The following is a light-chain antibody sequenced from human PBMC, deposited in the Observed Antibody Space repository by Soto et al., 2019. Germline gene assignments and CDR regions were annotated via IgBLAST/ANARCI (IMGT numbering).Light chain of an antibody. J-gene: IGKJ5*01. CDR3: QQRGNWPPVT. CDR2: DAS. CDR1: QSFGTY. Sequence: ETVLTQSPATLSLSPGDRATLSCRASQSFGTYIAWYQQKPGQAPRLLIYDASNRATGIPARFSGSGSGTDFTLSISSLEPEDFAVYYCQQRGNWPPVTFGQGTRLEIK. V-gene: IGKV3-11*01.